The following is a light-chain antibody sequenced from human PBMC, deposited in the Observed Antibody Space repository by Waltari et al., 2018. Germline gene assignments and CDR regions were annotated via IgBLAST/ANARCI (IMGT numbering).Light chain of an antibody. CDR2: KAS. Sequence: DIQMTQSPSTLSASVGDRVTITCRASQSISSWLAWYQQKPGKAPKLLIYKASSFESGVPSRFSGSGSVTEFTLTISSLQPDDFATYYCQQYNSYSWTFGQGTKVEIK. CDR3: QQYNSYSWT. J-gene: IGKJ1*01. CDR1: QSISSW. V-gene: IGKV1-5*03.